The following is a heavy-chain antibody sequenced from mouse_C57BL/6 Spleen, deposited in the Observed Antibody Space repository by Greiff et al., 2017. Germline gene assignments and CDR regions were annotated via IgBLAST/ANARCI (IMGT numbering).Heavy chain of an antibody. V-gene: IGHV1-69*01. D-gene: IGHD2-10*02. Sequence: QVQLQQPGAELVMPGASVKLSCKASGYTFTSYWMHWVKQRPGQGLEWIGEIDPSDSYTNYNQKFKGKSTLTVDKSSSTAYMQLSSLTSEDSAVYYCARAYGNYMAYWGQGTLVTVSA. CDR3: ARAYGNYMAY. CDR2: IDPSDSYT. CDR1: GYTFTSYW. J-gene: IGHJ3*01.